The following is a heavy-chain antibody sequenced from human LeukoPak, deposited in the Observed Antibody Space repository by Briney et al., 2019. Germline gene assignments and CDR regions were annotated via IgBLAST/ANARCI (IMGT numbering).Heavy chain of an antibody. V-gene: IGHV3-13*01. CDR2: IGTAGDT. CDR1: GFTFSSYG. CDR3: ARFVWFGEFRGMDV. D-gene: IGHD3-10*01. J-gene: IGHJ6*02. Sequence: GGSLRLSCAASGFTFSSYGMHWVRQATGKGLEWVSAIGTAGDTYYPGSVKGRFTISRENAKNSLYLQMNSLRAGDTAVYYCARFVWFGEFRGMDVWGQGTTVTVSS.